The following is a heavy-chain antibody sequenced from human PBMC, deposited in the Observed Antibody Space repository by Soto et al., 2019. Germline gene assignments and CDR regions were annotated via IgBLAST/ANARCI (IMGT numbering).Heavy chain of an antibody. CDR2: IWYDGSNK. CDR1: GFTFSSYG. CDR3: ARDLITYGLDYFDY. D-gene: IGHD3-22*01. J-gene: IGHJ4*02. Sequence: QVQLVESGGGVVQPGRSLRLSCAASGFTFSSYGMHWVRQAPGKGLEWVAVIWYDGSNKYYADSVKGRFTISRDNSKNTLYLQMNSLRAEDTAVYYCARDLITYGLDYFDYWGQGTLVTVSS. V-gene: IGHV3-33*01.